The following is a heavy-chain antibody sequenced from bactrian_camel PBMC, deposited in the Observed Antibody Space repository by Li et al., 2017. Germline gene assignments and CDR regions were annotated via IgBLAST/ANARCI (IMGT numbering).Heavy chain of an antibody. CDR3: AAQFLEASCAVVHAIDN. CDR1: GGTYSHYRAYC. V-gene: IGHV3S42*01. Sequence: VQLVESGGGSVLAGGSLELSCEASGGTYSHYRAYCMAWFRQSPGKEREGVASIFTRGGTTTYPDYVKGRFTISQDSAKNTVYLQMNSLKPEDTATYYCAAQFLEASCAVVHAIDNWGQGTQVTVS. D-gene: IGHD2*01. CDR2: IFTRGGTT. J-gene: IGHJ4*01.